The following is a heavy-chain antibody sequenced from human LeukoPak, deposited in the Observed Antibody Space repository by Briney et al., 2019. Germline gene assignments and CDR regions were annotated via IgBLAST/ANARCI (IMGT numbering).Heavy chain of an antibody. CDR2: ISWNSGNI. V-gene: IGHV3-9*03. CDR1: GFTVSSNY. J-gene: IGHJ4*02. D-gene: IGHD3-22*01. CDR3: AKGHITMIVGGFDY. Sequence: GGSLRLSCAASGFTVSSNYMSWVRQVPGKGLEWVSGISWNSGNIGYAVSVKGRFTISRSNAKNSLYLQMNSLRAEDMAFYYCAKGHITMIVGGFDYWGQGTLVTVSS.